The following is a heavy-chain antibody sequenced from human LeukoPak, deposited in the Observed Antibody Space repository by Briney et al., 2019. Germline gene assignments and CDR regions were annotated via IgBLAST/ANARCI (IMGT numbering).Heavy chain of an antibody. J-gene: IGHJ5*02. CDR3: ARSSSSTFDP. Sequence: TSETLSLTCAVYGGSFGGYYWSWIRQPPGKWLEWIGEINHSGSTNYHPSLKSRVTISVDTSKNQFSLKLSSVTAADTAIYYCARSSSSTFDPWGRGTLVTVSS. V-gene: IGHV4-34*01. CDR1: GGSFGGYY. D-gene: IGHD6-19*01. CDR2: INHSGST.